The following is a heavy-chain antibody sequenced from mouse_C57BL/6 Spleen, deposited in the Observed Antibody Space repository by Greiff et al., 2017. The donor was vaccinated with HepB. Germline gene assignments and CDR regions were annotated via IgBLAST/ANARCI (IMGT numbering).Heavy chain of an antibody. CDR3: ERWGTWIPC. CDR2: IDPSDSET. V-gene: IGHV1-52*01. Sequence: QVQLQQPGAELVRPGSSVKLSCKASGYTFTSYWMHWVKQRPIQGLEWIGNIDPSDSETHYNQKFKDKATLTVDKSSSTAYMQLSSLTSEESAVYYCERWGTWIPCWGEGALATISA. J-gene: IGHJ3*01. CDR1: GYTFTSYW.